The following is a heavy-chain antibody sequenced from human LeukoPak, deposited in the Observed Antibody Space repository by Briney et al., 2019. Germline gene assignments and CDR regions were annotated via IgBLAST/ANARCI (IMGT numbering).Heavy chain of an antibody. CDR2: INPNSGGT. D-gene: IGHD2-21*01. CDR3: ARADRLHGGPYLIGP. Sequence: ASVKVSCKTSGYSFTDYYMHWVRQAPGQGLEWMGWINPNSGGTSSAQKFRGRVTMTRDTSITTVYMEVRWLTSDDTAIYYCARADRLHGGPYLIGPWGQGTLVTVSS. V-gene: IGHV1-2*02. CDR1: GYSFTDYY. J-gene: IGHJ5*02.